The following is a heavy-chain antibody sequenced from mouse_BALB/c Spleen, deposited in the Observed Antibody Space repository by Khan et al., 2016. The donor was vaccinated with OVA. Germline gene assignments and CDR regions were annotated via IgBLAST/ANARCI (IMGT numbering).Heavy chain of an antibody. V-gene: IGHV1-77*01. CDR3: ASEGGTWFPY. Sequence: QVQLKQSGAELARPGASVKLSCKASGYTFTDYNINWVKQRTGQGLEWIGEIYPGSNNTYYNEKFKGKATLTADKSSSTAYMQLSSLTSEDSAVYFCASEGGTWFPYWGEGTLVNVYA. CDR1: GYTFTDYN. CDR2: IYPGSNNT. D-gene: IGHD3-3*01. J-gene: IGHJ3*01.